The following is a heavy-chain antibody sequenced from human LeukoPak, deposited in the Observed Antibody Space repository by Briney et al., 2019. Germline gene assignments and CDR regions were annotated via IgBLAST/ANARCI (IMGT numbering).Heavy chain of an antibody. J-gene: IGHJ4*02. CDR2: IYYSGST. CDR3: ARVEMATKKAFDY. V-gene: IGHV4-39*07. CDR1: GGSISSSSYY. Sequence: SETLSLTCTVSGGSISSSSYYWGWIRQPPGKGLEWIGSIYYSGSTYYNPSLKSRVTISVDTSKNQFSLKLSSVTAADTAVYYCARVEMATKKAFDYWGQGTLVTVSS. D-gene: IGHD5-24*01.